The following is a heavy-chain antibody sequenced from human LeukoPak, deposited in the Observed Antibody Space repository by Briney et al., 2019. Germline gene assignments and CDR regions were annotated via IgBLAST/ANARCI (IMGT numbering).Heavy chain of an antibody. CDR1: GFTFSSYW. CDR3: ARDPTYSGSFPFDP. D-gene: IGHD1-26*01. J-gene: IGHJ5*02. Sequence: GGSLRLSCAASGFTFSSYWMHWVRQAPGKGLVWVSRINTDGSSTSYADSVKGRFTISRDNAKNTLYLQLNSLRAEDAAVYYCARDPTYSGSFPFDPWGQGTLVTVSS. V-gene: IGHV3-74*01. CDR2: INTDGSST.